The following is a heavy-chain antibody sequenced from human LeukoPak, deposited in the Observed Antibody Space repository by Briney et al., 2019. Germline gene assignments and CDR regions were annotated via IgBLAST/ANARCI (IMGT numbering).Heavy chain of an antibody. D-gene: IGHD6-19*01. CDR2: INHSGST. J-gene: IGHJ4*02. CDR1: GGSFSGYY. Sequence: SETLSLTCAVYGGSFSGYYWSWIRQPPGKGLEWIGEINHSGSTNYNPSLKSRVTISVDTSKNQFSLKLSSVTAADTAVYYCARSDSSGWFNYWGQGTLATVSS. CDR3: ARSDSSGWFNY. V-gene: IGHV4-34*01.